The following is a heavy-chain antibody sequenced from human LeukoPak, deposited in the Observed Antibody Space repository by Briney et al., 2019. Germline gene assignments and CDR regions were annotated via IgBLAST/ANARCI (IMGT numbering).Heavy chain of an antibody. CDR2: VNWNGGSR. CDR1: GFSFDDYG. V-gene: IGHV3-20*04. CDR3: ARDEGSSYNWFDP. Sequence: GGSLRFSCAASGFSFDDYGMHWVRQVPGKGLEWVSGVNWNGGSRNYADSVRGRFTISRDNAKNSLYLQMNSLRAEDTALYYCARDEGSSYNWFDPWGQGTLVTVSS. J-gene: IGHJ5*02.